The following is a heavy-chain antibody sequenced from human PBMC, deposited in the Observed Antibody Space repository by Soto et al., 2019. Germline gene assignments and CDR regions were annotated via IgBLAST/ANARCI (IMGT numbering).Heavy chain of an antibody. V-gene: IGHV1-69*02. CDR1: GDTFAFHS. CDR3: ATSYGSGYRAFDY. J-gene: IGHJ4*02. D-gene: IGHD3-10*01. CDR2: INPILSMS. Sequence: QVQLVQSGAEVKRPGSSVKGSCKASGDTFAFHSINWVRQAPGLGLEWMGRINPILSMSNYAQRFQGRVTMTADKSTSTAYMVLSSLRSEDTAIYYCATSYGSGYRAFDYWGRGALVTVSS.